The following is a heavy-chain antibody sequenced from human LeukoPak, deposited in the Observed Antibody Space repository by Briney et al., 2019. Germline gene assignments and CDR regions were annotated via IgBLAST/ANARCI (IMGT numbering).Heavy chain of an antibody. CDR2: ISGSGGST. D-gene: IGHD6-13*01. CDR3: AKISGEQQLSFDY. Sequence: PGGSLRLSCAASGFTFSSYAMRWVRQAPGKGLEWVSTISGSGGSTYYADSVKGRFTISRDNSKNTLYLQMNSLRAEDTAVYYCAKISGEQQLSFDYWGQGTLVTVS. CDR1: GFTFSSYA. V-gene: IGHV3-23*01. J-gene: IGHJ4*02.